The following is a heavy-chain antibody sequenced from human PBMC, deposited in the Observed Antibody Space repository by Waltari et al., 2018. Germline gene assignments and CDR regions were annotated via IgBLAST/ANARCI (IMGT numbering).Heavy chain of an antibody. CDR3: ARDYCDRTNCHGMDV. CDR1: EFTFRSYA. D-gene: IGHD3-22*01. Sequence: QVQLVESGGGVVQPGRSLRLSCAASEFTFRSYAMHWVRQAPGKGLKWVAVISYNGRNIYYEDSVKGRFTISRDNSNKTLYLQMNSLRPEDTAVYYCARDYCDRTNCHGMDVWGQGTTVTVSS. J-gene: IGHJ6*02. CDR2: ISYNGRNI. V-gene: IGHV3-30*04.